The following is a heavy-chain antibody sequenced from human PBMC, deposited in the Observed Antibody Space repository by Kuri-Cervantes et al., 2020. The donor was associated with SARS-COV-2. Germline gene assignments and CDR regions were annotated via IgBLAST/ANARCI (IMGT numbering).Heavy chain of an antibody. CDR1: GFTVSSNY. CDR2: ISGSGGST. Sequence: GGSLRLSCAASGFTVSSNYMSWVRQAPGKGLEWVSAISGSGGSTYYADSVKGRFTISRDNSKNTLYLQMNSLRAEDTAVYYCAKDHGYSSSWPIDYWGQGTLVTVSS. D-gene: IGHD6-13*01. CDR3: AKDHGYSSSWPIDY. V-gene: IGHV3-23*01. J-gene: IGHJ4*02.